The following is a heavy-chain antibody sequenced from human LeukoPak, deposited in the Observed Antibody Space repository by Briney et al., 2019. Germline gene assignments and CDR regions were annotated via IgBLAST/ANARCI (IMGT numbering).Heavy chain of an antibody. CDR3: ARAVATILYFDY. CDR2: ISYDGSNK. CDR1: GFTFSSYA. D-gene: IGHD5-12*01. V-gene: IGHV3-30-3*01. Sequence: GGSLRLSCAASGFTFSSYAMHWVRQAPGKGLEWVAVISYDGSNKYYADSVKGRFTISRDNSKNTLYLQMNSLRAEDTAVYYRARAVATILYFDYWGQGTLVTVSS. J-gene: IGHJ4*02.